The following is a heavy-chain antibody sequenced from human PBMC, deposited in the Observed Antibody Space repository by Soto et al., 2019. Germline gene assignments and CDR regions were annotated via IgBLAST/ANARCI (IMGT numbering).Heavy chain of an antibody. CDR3: AHSIAAAADYHDAFDI. CDR2: IYWNDDK. V-gene: IGHV2-5*01. CDR1: GFSLSTSGVG. Sequence: SGPTLVNPTQTLTLTCTFSGFSLSTSGVGVGWIRQPPGKALEWLALIYWNDDKRYSPSLKSRLTITKDTSKNQVVLTMTNMDPADTATYYCAHSIAAAADYHDAFDIWGQGTMVTVSS. D-gene: IGHD6-13*01. J-gene: IGHJ3*02.